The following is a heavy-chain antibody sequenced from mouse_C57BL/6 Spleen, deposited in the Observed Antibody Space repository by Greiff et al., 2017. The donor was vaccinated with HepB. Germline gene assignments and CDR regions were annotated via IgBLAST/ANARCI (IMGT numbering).Heavy chain of an antibody. CDR2: IYPGSGST. D-gene: IGHD1-1*01. Sequence: QVQLQQPGAELVKPGASVKMSCKASGYTFTSYWITWVKQRPGQGLEWIGDIYPGSGSTNYNEKFKSKATLTVDTSSSTAYMQLSSLTSEDSAVYYCSRGRFITTVVGPFAYWGQGTLVTVSA. V-gene: IGHV1-55*01. CDR3: SRGRFITTVVGPFAY. CDR1: GYTFTSYW. J-gene: IGHJ3*01.